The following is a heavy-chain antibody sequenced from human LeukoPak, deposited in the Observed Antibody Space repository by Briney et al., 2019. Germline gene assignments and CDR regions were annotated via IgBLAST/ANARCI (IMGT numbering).Heavy chain of an antibody. V-gene: IGHV4-59*08. CDR2: IYYSGST. CDR1: GGSISSYY. Sequence: SETLSLTCTVSGGSISSYYWSWIRQPPGKGLEWIGYIYYSGSTNYNPSLKSRVTISVDTSKNQFSLKLSSVTAADTAVYYCARHSWDYVFYNWFEPRGQGTLVTVSS. CDR3: ARHSWDYVFYNWFEP. D-gene: IGHD4-17*01. J-gene: IGHJ5*02.